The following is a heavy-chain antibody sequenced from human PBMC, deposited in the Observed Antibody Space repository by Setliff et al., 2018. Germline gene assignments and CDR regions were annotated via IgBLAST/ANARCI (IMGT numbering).Heavy chain of an antibody. Sequence: GASVKVSCKASGYTFTNYGITWVRQAPGQGLEWMAWVSDNNGNTNYAKSFQGRVTITWVTSISTAYMELSSLRSEDTAVYYCVRVTSGRLDFDYWGQGTPVTVSS. CDR2: VSDNNGNT. J-gene: IGHJ4*02. CDR1: GYTFTNYG. CDR3: VRVTSGRLDFDY. V-gene: IGHV1-18*01. D-gene: IGHD6-19*01.